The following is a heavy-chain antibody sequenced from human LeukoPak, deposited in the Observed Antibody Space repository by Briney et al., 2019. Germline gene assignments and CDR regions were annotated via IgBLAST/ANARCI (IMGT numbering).Heavy chain of an antibody. V-gene: IGHV3-74*01. CDR2: INSDGSST. CDR3: AKVGFSEMEWLLYSDH. D-gene: IGHD3-3*01. Sequence: GGSLRLSCEASGFTFSSYWMHWVRQAPGKWLVWVSRINSDGSSTRYADSVKGRFTISRDNAKNTLYLQMNSLRAEDTAVYYCAKVGFSEMEWLLYSDHWGQGTLVTVSS. CDR1: GFTFSSYW. J-gene: IGHJ4*02.